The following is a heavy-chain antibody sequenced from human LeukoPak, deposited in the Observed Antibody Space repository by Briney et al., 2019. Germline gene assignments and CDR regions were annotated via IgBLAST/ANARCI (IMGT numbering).Heavy chain of an antibody. Sequence: SETLSLTCTVSGGSISSDTYYWGWIRQPPGKGLEWIGYIYYSGSTNYNPSLKSRVTISVDTSKNQFSLKLSSVTAADTAVYYCARGALYNWFDPWGQGTLVTVSS. CDR2: IYYSGST. V-gene: IGHV4-61*01. J-gene: IGHJ5*02. CDR3: ARGALYNWFDP. CDR1: GGSISSDTYY.